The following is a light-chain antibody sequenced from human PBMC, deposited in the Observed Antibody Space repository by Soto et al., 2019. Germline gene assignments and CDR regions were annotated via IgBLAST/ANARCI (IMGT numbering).Light chain of an antibody. CDR3: QQYGSSPRT. J-gene: IGKJ1*01. CDR2: GAS. Sequence: EIVSTQSPGTLSLSPGERAKLSCRASQSVSSSYLAWYQQKPGQAPRLLIYGASSRATGIPDRFSGSGSGTDFTLTISRLEPEDFAVYYCQQYGSSPRTFGQGTKVDIK. CDR1: QSVSSSY. V-gene: IGKV3-20*01.